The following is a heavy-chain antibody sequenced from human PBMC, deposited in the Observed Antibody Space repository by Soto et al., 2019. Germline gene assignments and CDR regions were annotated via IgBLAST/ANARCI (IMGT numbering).Heavy chain of an antibody. CDR2: INHSGST. CDR3: GASYDILTGAFDY. V-gene: IGHV4-34*01. CDR1: GGSFSGYY. D-gene: IGHD3-9*01. J-gene: IGHJ4*02. Sequence: SETLSLTCAVYGGSFSGYYWSWIRQPPGKGLEWIGEINHSGSTNYNPSLKSRVTISVDTSKNQFSLKLSSVTAADTAVYYCGASYDILTGAFDYWGQGTLVTV.